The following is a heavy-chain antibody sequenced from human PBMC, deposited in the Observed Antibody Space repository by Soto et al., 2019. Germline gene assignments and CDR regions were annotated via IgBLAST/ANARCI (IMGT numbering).Heavy chain of an antibody. CDR3: ARGDATKIVVTTYYAMDV. CDR2: IIPVFGTP. CDR1: GGSVSSYG. V-gene: IGHV1-69*12. Sequence: QVQLVQSGAEVKKPGSSVKVSCKASGGSVSSYGISWVRQAPGQGLEWMGAIIPVFGTPNCAQKFQDRVTITADESTTTVYMEVRSLTSEDTAVYYCARGDATKIVVTTYYAMDVWAQGTTVTVSS. J-gene: IGHJ6*02. D-gene: IGHD3-22*01.